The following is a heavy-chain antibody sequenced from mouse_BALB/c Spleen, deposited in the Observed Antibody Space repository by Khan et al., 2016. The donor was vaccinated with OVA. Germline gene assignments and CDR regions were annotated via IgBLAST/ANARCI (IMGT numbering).Heavy chain of an antibody. CDR3: ASAGVADHVRYFDV. CDR2: IYRGSDGT. V-gene: IGHV1-77*01. Sequence: QVQLQQSGPELVKPGASVKMSCKASGYTFTVYVISWLKQRSGQGLEWIVEIYRGSDGTYYSNKFKGKASLTADKSSNTAYMQLSSLTSEDSAAFIFASAGVADHVRYFDVWGAGTTVTVSS. J-gene: IGHJ1*01. CDR1: GYTFTVYV.